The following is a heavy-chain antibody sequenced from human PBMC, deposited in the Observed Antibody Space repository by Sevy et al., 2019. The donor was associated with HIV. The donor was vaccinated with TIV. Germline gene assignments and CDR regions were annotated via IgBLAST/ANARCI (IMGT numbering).Heavy chain of an antibody. CDR3: ARDTCGMAVADY. V-gene: IGHV3-21*01. CDR2: ISSSNSYI. J-gene: IGHJ4*02. D-gene: IGHD6-19*01. CDR1: GFTFSSYN. Sequence: GGSLRLSCAASGFTFSSYNMNWVRQAPGKGLEWVSSISSSNSYIYYADSVKGRFTISRDIAKNSLYLQMNSLRAEDTAVYYCARDTCGMAVADYWGQGTLVTVSS.